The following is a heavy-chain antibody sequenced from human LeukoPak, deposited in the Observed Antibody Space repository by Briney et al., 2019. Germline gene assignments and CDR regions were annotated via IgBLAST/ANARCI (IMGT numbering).Heavy chain of an antibody. CDR1: GFTFSSYA. Sequence: GGSLRLSCAASGFTFSSYAMSWVRQAPGKGLEWVSSISSSSSYIYYADSVTGRFTISRDNAKNSLYLQMNSLRAEDTAVYYCARRGETTMASFDFWGQGTLVTVSS. D-gene: IGHD5-18*01. CDR3: ARRGETTMASFDF. V-gene: IGHV3-21*01. J-gene: IGHJ4*02. CDR2: ISSSSSYI.